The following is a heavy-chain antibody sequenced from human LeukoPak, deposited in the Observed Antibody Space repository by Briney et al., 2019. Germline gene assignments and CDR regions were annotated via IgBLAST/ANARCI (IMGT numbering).Heavy chain of an antibody. CDR2: IYYSGST. D-gene: IGHD4-17*01. J-gene: IGHJ4*02. Sequence: SETLSLTCTVSGDSISSYYWSWIRQHPGKGLEWIGYIYYSGSTYYNPSLKSRVTISVDTSKNQFSLKLSSVTAADTAVYYCARDRYYYGDPYYFDYWGQGTLVTVSS. V-gene: IGHV4-31*03. CDR3: ARDRYYYGDPYYFDY. CDR1: GDSISSYY.